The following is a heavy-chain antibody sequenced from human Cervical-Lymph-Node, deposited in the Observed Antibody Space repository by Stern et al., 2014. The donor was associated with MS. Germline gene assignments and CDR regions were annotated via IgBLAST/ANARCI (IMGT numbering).Heavy chain of an antibody. CDR1: GFTFTSCY. V-gene: IGHV1-2*02. D-gene: IGHD4-17*01. CDR3: ARDMSTVTTPYFDY. Sequence: QLVQSGAEVRRPGASVKVACKASGFTFTSCYMHWVRQAPGQGLEWMGWINANSGGTNSAQKFQGRVTMTRDTSISTVYMDLTGLTSDDTAIYYCARDMSTVTTPYFDYWGQGTLVTVPS. CDR2: INANSGGT. J-gene: IGHJ4*02.